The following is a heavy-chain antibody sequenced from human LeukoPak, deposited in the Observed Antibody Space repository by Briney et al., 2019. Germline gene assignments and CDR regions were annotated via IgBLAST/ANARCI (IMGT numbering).Heavy chain of an antibody. J-gene: IGHJ5*01. CDR2: ISNAAGTT. V-gene: IGHV3-23*01. CDR3: AKGGLRGYDFDS. D-gene: IGHD5-12*01. Sequence: PGGSLRLSCATSGFTFGTYAMSWVRQGPGKGLEWVARISNAAGTTNYADSVRGRFTISRDNSQNTLYLQMSSLRVEDTAEYYCAKGGLRGYDFDSWGQGTLVIVSS. CDR1: GFTFGTYA.